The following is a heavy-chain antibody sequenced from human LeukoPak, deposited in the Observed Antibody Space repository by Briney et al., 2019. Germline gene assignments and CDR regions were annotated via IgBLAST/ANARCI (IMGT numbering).Heavy chain of an antibody. Sequence: GGSLRLSCTGSGFNFNMFAMNWVRQAPGQGLEWVSGLSRGGGTTNYADSVKGRFTISRDKSKNMVFLQMNSLRPEDTAVYYRAKEQRIRHCSEGVCMEGYYFDYWSQGSLVTVSS. D-gene: IGHD2-8*01. J-gene: IGHJ4*02. V-gene: IGHV3-23*01. CDR1: GFNFNMFA. CDR2: LSRGGGTT. CDR3: AKEQRIRHCSEGVCMEGYYFDY.